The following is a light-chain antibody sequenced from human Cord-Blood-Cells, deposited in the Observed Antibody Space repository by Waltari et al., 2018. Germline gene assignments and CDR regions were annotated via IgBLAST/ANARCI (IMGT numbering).Light chain of an antibody. CDR1: SSNIGNNA. Sequence: QSVLTQPPSVSEAPRQRVTISCSGSSSNIGNNAVNWYQQPPGKAPKLLIYYDDLLPSGVSDRFSGSKSGTSASLAISGLQSEDEADYYCAAWDDSLNWVFGGGTKLTVL. CDR2: YDD. V-gene: IGLV1-36*01. CDR3: AAWDDSLNWV. J-gene: IGLJ3*02.